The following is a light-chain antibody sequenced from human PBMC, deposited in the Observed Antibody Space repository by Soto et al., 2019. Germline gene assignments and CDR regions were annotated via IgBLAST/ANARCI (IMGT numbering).Light chain of an antibody. CDR2: DAS. CDR1: QTILTY. V-gene: IGKV1-33*01. CDR3: QQYDNLPS. Sequence: DIQMTQSPSSLSASVGDTVTITCRASQTILTYLNWYQKQPGKAPKLLIYDASKLKIGVPSRFRGSGSGTDFSLTITSLQPEDIGTYYCQQYDNLPSFGGGTKVDIK. J-gene: IGKJ4*01.